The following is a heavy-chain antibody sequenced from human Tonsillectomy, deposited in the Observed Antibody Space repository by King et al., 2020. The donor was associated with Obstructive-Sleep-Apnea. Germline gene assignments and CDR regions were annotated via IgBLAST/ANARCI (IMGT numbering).Heavy chain of an antibody. D-gene: IGHD2-2*01. V-gene: IGHV4-59*01. Sequence: QLQESGPGLVKPSETLSLTCTVSGGSISSYYWSWIRQPPGKGLEWFGYIYYRWSTNYNPSRKSPVTISVDTSKNQFSLKLSSVTAADTAVYYCARDGIYCSSTSCYPYYFDYWGQGTLVTVSS. J-gene: IGHJ4*02. CDR1: GGSISSYY. CDR2: IYYRWST. CDR3: ARDGIYCSSTSCYPYYFDY.